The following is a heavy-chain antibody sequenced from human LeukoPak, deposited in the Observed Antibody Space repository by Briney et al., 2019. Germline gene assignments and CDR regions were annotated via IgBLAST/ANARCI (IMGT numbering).Heavy chain of an antibody. CDR3: VKGLSGSSGWYYFDF. J-gene: IGHJ4*02. CDR1: GFTFSSYA. D-gene: IGHD6-19*01. V-gene: IGHV3-23*01. CDR2: ISGSGGST. Sequence: GGSLRLSCAASGFTFSSYAMSWVRQAPGKGLEWVSVISGSGGSTFYADSVKSRFTISRDNSKNTLYLQMNSLRAEDTAVYYCVKGLSGSSGWYYFDFWGQGTLVTVSS.